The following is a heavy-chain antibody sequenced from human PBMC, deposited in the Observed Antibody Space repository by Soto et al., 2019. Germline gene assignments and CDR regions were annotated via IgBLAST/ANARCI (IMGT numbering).Heavy chain of an antibody. V-gene: IGHV4-39*01. CDR1: GGSISSSSYY. J-gene: IGHJ4*02. CDR3: ARRLDYGEGGGPYYFDY. CDR2: IYYSGST. Sequence: QLQLQESGPGLVKPSETLSLTCTVSGGSISSSSYYWGWIRQPPGKGLEWIGSIYYSGSTYYNPSLKSRVTISVDTSKNQFSLKLSSVTAADTAVYYCARRLDYGEGGGPYYFDYWGQGTLVTVSS. D-gene: IGHD4-17*01.